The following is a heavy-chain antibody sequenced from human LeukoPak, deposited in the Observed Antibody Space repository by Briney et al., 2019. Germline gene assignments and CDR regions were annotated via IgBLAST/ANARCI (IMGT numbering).Heavy chain of an antibody. CDR3: ARELTMIVVVINYYGMDV. CDR1: GGTFSSYA. Sequence: SVKVSCKASGGTFSSYAISWVRQAPGQGLEWMGRIIPILGIANYAQKFQGRVTITADKSTTTAYMELSSLRSEDTAVYYCARELTMIVVVINYYGMDVWGQGTTVTVSS. V-gene: IGHV1-69*04. D-gene: IGHD3-22*01. J-gene: IGHJ6*02. CDR2: IIPILGIA.